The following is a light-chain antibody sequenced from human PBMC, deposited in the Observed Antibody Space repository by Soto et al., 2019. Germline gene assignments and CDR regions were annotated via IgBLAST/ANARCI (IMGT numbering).Light chain of an antibody. J-gene: IGLJ1*01. CDR1: SSNIGNNY. Sequence: QSVLTQPPSVSAAPGQKVTISCSGSSSNIGNNYVSWYQQLPGTAPKLLIYDNNKGVSGIPDRFSGSKSGTSATLGITGLQTGDGADYYCGTWDGSLSVYVFGTGTKLTVL. CDR3: GTWDGSLSVYV. V-gene: IGLV1-51*01. CDR2: DNN.